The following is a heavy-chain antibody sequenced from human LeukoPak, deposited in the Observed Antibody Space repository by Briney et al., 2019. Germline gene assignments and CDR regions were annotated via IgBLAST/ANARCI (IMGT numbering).Heavy chain of an antibody. Sequence: GGSLSLFCAASGFIFSSSAMRWVRQAPGKGLEGVSYNSGRGSGGNTYYADSVKGRFSISRDNSKNTLHLQMNSLRAEDTAVYYCVPYYYDSSGYYFDYWGQGTLVTVSS. CDR2: NSGRGSGGNT. D-gene: IGHD3-22*01. V-gene: IGHV3-23*01. J-gene: IGHJ4*02. CDR3: VPYYYDSSGYYFDY. CDR1: GFIFSSSA.